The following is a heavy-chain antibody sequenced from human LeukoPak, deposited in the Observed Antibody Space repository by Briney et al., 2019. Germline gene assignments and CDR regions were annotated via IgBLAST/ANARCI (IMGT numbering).Heavy chain of an antibody. J-gene: IGHJ4*02. CDR1: GYSFTSYW. CDR2: IYPGDSDT. CDR3: ARLPPQLGYSGYEVLFDY. D-gene: IGHD5-12*01. Sequence: RGESLKISCKGSGYSFTSYWIGWVRQMPGKGLEWMGIIYPGDSDTRYSPSFQGQVTVSADKSISTAYLQWSSLKASDTAMYYCARLPPQLGYSGYEVLFDYWGQGTLVTVSS. V-gene: IGHV5-51*01.